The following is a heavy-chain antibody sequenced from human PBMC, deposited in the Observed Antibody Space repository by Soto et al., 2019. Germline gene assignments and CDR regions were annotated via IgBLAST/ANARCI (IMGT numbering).Heavy chain of an antibody. CDR1: GYTFTNYG. CDR2: ISVYNGNT. Sequence: EASVKVSCKASGYTFTNYGISWVRQAPGQGLEWMGWISVYNGNTNYAQKLQGRVTMTTDTSTSTAYMELRSLRSDDTAVYYCARAHYDFLTGFDYYGMDVWGQGTTVTVSS. D-gene: IGHD3-9*01. V-gene: IGHV1-18*01. CDR3: ARAHYDFLTGFDYYGMDV. J-gene: IGHJ6*02.